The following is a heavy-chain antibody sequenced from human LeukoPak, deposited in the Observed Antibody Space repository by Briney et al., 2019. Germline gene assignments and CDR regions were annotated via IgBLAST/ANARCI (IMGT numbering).Heavy chain of an antibody. D-gene: IGHD3-16*02. CDR3: ASPIWGSYRPHPPLPYYGMDV. J-gene: IGHJ6*02. Sequence: GASVKVSCKASGGTFSTYAISWVRQAPGQGLEWMGRIIPILGIANYAQKFQGRVTITADKSTSTAYMELSRLRSEDTAVYYCASPIWGSYRPHPPLPYYGMDVWGQGTTVTVSS. CDR2: IIPILGIA. CDR1: GGTFSTYA. V-gene: IGHV1-69*04.